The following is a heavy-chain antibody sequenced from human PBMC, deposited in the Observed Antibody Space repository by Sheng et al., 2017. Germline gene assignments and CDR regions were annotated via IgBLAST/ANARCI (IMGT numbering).Heavy chain of an antibody. J-gene: IGHJ5*02. Sequence: QITLKESGPTLVKPTQTLTLTCTFSGFSLSTSGVGVGWIRQPPGKALEWLALIYWDDDKRYSPSLKSRLTITKDTSKNQVVLTMTNMDPVDTATYYCAHSSLGIEYYDFWSGYYRPENWFDPWGPGNPGHRLL. CDR2: IYWDDDK. D-gene: IGHD3-3*01. CDR3: AHSSLGIEYYDFWSGYYRPENWFDP. CDR1: GFSLSTSGVG. V-gene: IGHV2-5*02.